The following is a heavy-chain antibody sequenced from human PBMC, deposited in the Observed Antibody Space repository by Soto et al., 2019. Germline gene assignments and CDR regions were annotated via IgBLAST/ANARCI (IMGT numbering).Heavy chain of an antibody. D-gene: IGHD5-12*01. V-gene: IGHV1-18*04. J-gene: IGHJ4*02. CDR2: ISGDKRNT. CDR3: ARAEYSANERGYFDY. CDR1: GYTLTTFG. Sequence: ASVKVSCKASGYTLTTFGISWVRQAPGKGLEWMGWISGDKRNTNYAQNLQGRITMTTDTSTSTAYMELRSLRSDDTAVFYCARAEYSANERGYFDYWGQGTLVTVYS.